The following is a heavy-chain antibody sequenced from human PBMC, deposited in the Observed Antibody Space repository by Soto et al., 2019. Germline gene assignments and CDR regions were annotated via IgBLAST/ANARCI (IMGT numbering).Heavy chain of an antibody. D-gene: IGHD4-17*01. CDR1: GGSFSGYY. CDR3: ARTGDYGYYGMDV. J-gene: IGHJ6*02. CDR2: INHRGST. Sequence: PSETLSLTCAVYGGSFSGYYWSWIRQPPGKGLEWIGEINHRGSTNYNPSLKSRVTISVDTSKNQFSLKLSSVTAADTAVYYCARTGDYGYYGMDVWGQGTTVTVSS. V-gene: IGHV4-34*01.